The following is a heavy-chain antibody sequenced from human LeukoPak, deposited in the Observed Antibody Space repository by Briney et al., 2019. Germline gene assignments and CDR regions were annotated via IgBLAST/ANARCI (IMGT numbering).Heavy chain of an antibody. CDR2: ISSNGGST. Sequence: GGSLRLSCAASGFTFGSYMMTWVRKAPGRGPDWVSTISSNGGSTYYADSVKGRFTISRDNSKNTLYLQMSILRAEDTAVYYCARYCSGASCYSGVDYWGQGTLVPVSS. J-gene: IGHJ4*02. D-gene: IGHD2-15*01. CDR3: ARYCSGASCYSGVDY. CDR1: GFTFGSYM. V-gene: IGHV3-23*01.